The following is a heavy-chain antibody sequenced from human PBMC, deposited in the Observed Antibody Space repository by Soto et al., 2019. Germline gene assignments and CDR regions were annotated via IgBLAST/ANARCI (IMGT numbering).Heavy chain of an antibody. D-gene: IGHD3-9*01. CDR3: ARIKDATGYYIDY. V-gene: IGHV2-26*01. Sequence: QVTLKESGRVLVKPTETLTLTCTVTGFSLSSAKMGVSWIRQPPVQALEWLAHIFSNDEKSYSTSLKSRLIITRDTSKSQVVLTMTNMDPVATATYFCARIKDATGYYIDYWGQGTLVTVSS. CDR2: IFSNDEK. CDR1: GFSLSSAKMG. J-gene: IGHJ4*02.